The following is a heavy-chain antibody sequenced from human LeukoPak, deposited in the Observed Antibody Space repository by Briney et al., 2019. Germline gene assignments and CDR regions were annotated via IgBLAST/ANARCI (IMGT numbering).Heavy chain of an antibody. Sequence: GGSLRLSCAASRFTFRNHYMHWVRQAPGKGLEWVALIWFDGSNTDYADSVKGRFTISRDNANKMLYLQMNSLRVEDTAVYYCARALIDYDYGDYEGENAFDLWGQGTMVVVSS. J-gene: IGHJ3*01. CDR2: IWFDGSNT. CDR1: RFTFRNHY. CDR3: ARALIDYDYGDYEGENAFDL. D-gene: IGHD4-17*01. V-gene: IGHV3-33*01.